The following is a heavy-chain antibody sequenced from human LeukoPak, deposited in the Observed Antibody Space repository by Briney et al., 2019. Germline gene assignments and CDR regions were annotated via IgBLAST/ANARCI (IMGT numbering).Heavy chain of an antibody. Sequence: PSETLSLTCAVYGGSFSGYYWSWIRQPPGKGLEWIGEINHSGSTNYNPSLKSRVTISVDTSKNQFSLKLSSVTAADTAVYYCASSVVVPAATRIAAAGSFDYWGQGTLVTVSS. V-gene: IGHV4-34*01. D-gene: IGHD2-2*01. CDR1: GGSFSGYY. CDR2: INHSGST. J-gene: IGHJ4*02. CDR3: ASSVVVPAATRIAAAGSFDY.